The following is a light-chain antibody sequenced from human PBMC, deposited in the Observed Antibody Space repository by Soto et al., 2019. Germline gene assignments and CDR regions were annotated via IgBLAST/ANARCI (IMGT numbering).Light chain of an antibody. V-gene: IGKV4-1*01. CDR2: WAS. CDR3: HQYYSIPFT. CDR1: QSVLYSSNNKNY. J-gene: IGKJ3*01. Sequence: DIVMTQSPDSLAVSLGERATINCKSSQSVLYSSNNKNYLAWYQQKPGQPPKLLIYWASTRESGVPDRFSGSGSGTDFTLTISSLQAEDVAVYYGHQYYSIPFTFGPGTKVDIK.